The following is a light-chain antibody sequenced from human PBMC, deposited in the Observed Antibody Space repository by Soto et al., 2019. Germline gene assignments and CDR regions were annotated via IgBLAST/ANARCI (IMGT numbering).Light chain of an antibody. CDR1: SNDVGSYKF. CDR2: EAS. V-gene: IGLV2-23*02. J-gene: IGLJ2*01. CDR3: CSYAGDSAFL. Sequence: QSALTQPASVSGSPGQSITISCTGSSNDVGSYKFVSWYQQYPGKTPKLIIYEASKRPAGVSSRFTGSKSGNTASLRISGLQAMDEADYYCCSYAGDSAFLFGGGTKLTLL.